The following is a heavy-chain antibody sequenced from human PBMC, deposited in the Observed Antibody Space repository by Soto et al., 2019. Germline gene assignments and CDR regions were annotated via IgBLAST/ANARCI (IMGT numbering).Heavy chain of an antibody. CDR2: IYWDNDK. CDR1: GFSLSTTGVG. CDR3: ARSLWFGELH. V-gene: IGHV2-5*02. J-gene: IGHJ4*02. D-gene: IGHD3-10*01. Sequence: QITLKESGPTLVKPTQTLTLTCSFSGFSLSTTGVGVGWTRQSPGKALEWLAIIYWDNDKRYSPSLKSRVTNTKDTSKNQVVLTVTNMDPVDTGTYYCARSLWFGELHWGQGALVTVSS.